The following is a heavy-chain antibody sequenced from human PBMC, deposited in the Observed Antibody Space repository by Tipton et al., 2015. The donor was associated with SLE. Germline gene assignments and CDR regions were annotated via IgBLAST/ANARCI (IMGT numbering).Heavy chain of an antibody. Sequence: SLRLSCAASGFTFSSYAMSWVRQAPGKGLEWVSAICGSGGSTYYADSVKGRFTISRDNSKNTLYLQMNSLRAEDTAVYYCASQYCSGGSCHWGDAFDIWGRGTMVTVSS. CDR3: ASQYCSGGSCHWGDAFDI. CDR1: GFTFSSYA. D-gene: IGHD2-15*01. V-gene: IGHV3-23*01. CDR2: ICGSGGST. J-gene: IGHJ3*02.